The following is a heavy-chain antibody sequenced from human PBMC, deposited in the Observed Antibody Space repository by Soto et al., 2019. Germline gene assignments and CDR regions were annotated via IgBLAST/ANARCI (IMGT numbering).Heavy chain of an antibody. CDR1: GYTLTELS. Sequence: QVQLVQSGAEVKKPGASVKVSCKVSGYTLTELSMHWVRQAPGKGLEWMGGFDPEDGETIYAQKFQGRVTMTDDTSTDTAYMELSSLRSEDTAVYYCATCETTVTTDYYGMDVWGQGTTVTVSS. J-gene: IGHJ6*02. V-gene: IGHV1-24*01. CDR2: FDPEDGET. D-gene: IGHD4-17*01. CDR3: ATCETTVTTDYYGMDV.